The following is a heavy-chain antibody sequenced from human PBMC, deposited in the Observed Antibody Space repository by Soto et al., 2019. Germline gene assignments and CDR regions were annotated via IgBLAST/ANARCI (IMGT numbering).Heavy chain of an antibody. D-gene: IGHD6-19*01. V-gene: IGHV1-3*01. CDR3: AREGAVAGNINFDY. Sequence: GASVKVSCKASGYTFGNYGIHWVRQAPGQRPEWMGWINAGNRNTKYSPRFQDRVTITRDTYASTAYMEVSRLTYENTAVYFCAREGAVAGNINFDYWGQGTLVTVSS. J-gene: IGHJ4*02. CDR1: GYTFGNYG. CDR2: INAGNRNT.